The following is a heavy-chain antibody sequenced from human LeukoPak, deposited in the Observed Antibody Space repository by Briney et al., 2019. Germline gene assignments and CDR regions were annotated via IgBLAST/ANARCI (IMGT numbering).Heavy chain of an antibody. CDR1: GFTFSSYA. J-gene: IGHJ6*02. Sequence: GGSLRLSCAASGFTFSSYAMHWVRQAPGKGLEWVAVISYDGSNKYYADSVQGRFTISRDNSKNTLYLQMNSLRTEDTAVFYCAKDDSSGPYFYYGMDVWCQFTTVTVSS. CDR3: AKDDSSGPYFYYGMDV. V-gene: IGHV3-30*18. D-gene: IGHD6-19*01. CDR2: ISYDGSNK.